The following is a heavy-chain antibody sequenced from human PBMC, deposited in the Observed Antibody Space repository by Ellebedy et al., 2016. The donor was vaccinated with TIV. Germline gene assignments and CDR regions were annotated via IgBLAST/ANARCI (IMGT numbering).Heavy chain of an antibody. Sequence: PGGSLRLSCQGSGYTFTRYFITRVRQLPGKGLPWMGRVDPRDSYTNYSPSFEGHVTISADKSISTAYLQWRSLKASDSAMYYCARSVSAGSGWLDPWGPGTLVTVSS. D-gene: IGHD6-13*01. V-gene: IGHV5-10-1*01. CDR2: VDPRDSYT. J-gene: IGHJ5*01. CDR1: GYTFTRYF. CDR3: ARSVSAGSGWLDP.